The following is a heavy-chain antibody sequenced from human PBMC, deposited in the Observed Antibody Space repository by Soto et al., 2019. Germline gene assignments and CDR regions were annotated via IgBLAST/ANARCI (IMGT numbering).Heavy chain of an antibody. V-gene: IGHV4-39*07. CDR3: ARSDGRY. CDR2: MFHSGRT. Sequence: SETLSLTCSVSGGSISSSNDYWGWIRQPPGKGLEWLGSMFHSGRTYHNPSLKSRVSISVDTSRNLFSLKLSSVTAADTAVYYCARSDGRYWGQGTLVTVSS. J-gene: IGHJ4*02. CDR1: GGSISSSNDY.